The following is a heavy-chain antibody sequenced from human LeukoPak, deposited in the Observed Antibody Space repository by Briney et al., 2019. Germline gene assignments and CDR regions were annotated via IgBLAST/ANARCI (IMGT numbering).Heavy chain of an antibody. J-gene: IGHJ4*02. CDR1: GFTFDDYA. Sequence: GGSLRLSCAASGFTFDDYAMRWVRQAPGKGLEWVSGISWNSGSIGYADSVKGRFTISRDNAKNSLYLQMNSLRAEDTALYYCAKDIGDYWGQGTLVTVSS. CDR2: ISWNSGSI. V-gene: IGHV3-9*01. CDR3: AKDIGDY.